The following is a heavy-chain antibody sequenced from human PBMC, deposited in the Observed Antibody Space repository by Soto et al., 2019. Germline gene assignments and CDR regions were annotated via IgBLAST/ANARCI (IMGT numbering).Heavy chain of an antibody. CDR2: ISYDGSNK. V-gene: IGHV3-30*04. J-gene: IGHJ4*02. CDR1: GFTFSSYA. CDR3: ARDDRPGYSSSYFDY. D-gene: IGHD6-13*01. Sequence: GGSLRLSCAASGFTFSSYAMHWVRQAPGKGLEWVAVISYDGSNKYYADSVKGRFTISRDNSKNTLYLQMNSLRAEDTAVYYCARDDRPGYSSSYFDYWGQGTLVTVSS.